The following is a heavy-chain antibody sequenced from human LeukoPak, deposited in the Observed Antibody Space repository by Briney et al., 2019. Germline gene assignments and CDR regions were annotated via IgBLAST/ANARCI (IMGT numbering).Heavy chain of an antibody. D-gene: IGHD4-17*01. CDR2: IIPIFGTA. J-gene: IGHJ4*02. CDR1: GGTFSSYA. CDR3: ASTTVTTGYYFDY. V-gene: IGHV1-69*01. Sequence: SVKVSCKASGGTFSSYAISWVRQAPGQGLEWMGGIIPIFGTANYAQKFQGRVTITADEPTSTAYMELSSLRSEDTAVYYCASTTVTTGYYFDYWGQGTLVTVSS.